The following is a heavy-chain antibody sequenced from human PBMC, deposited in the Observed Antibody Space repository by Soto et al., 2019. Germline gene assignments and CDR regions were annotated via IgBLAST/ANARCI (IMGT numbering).Heavy chain of an antibody. V-gene: IGHV3-23*01. Sequence: EVQLLESGGGLVQPGGSLRLSCAASGLTFSRHAMAWVRQAPGKGLEWLSSISESSSNTYYADSVKGRFTISKDNSKNMQYLQMNSLRDEDTAVYYCAKKPNGFDSWGQGTLVTDSS. CDR1: GLTFSRHA. CDR3: AKKPNGFDS. CDR2: ISESSSNT. J-gene: IGHJ5*01.